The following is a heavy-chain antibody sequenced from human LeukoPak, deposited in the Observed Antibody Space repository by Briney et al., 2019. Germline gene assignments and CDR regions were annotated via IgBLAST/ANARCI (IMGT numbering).Heavy chain of an antibody. D-gene: IGHD3-10*02. CDR3: AELGITMIGGV. J-gene: IGHJ6*04. CDR1: GFTFSSYS. CDR2: ISSSSSTI. Sequence: PGGSLRLSCAASGFTFSSYSMNWVRQAPGKGLEWVSHISSSSSTIYYADSVKGRFTITRDNAKNSLYLQMNSLRAEDTAVYYCAELGITMIGGVWGKGTTVTISS. V-gene: IGHV3-48*01.